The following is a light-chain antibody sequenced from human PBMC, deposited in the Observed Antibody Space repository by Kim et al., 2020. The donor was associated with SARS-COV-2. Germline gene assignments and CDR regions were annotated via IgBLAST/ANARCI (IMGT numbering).Light chain of an antibody. CDR2: RNN. J-gene: IGLJ2*01. CDR3: AAWDDSLSGPL. CDR1: SSNIGSNY. V-gene: IGLV1-47*01. Sequence: QRVTISCSGTSSNIGSNYVYWYQQLPGTAPKLLIYRNNQRPSGVPDRFSGSKSGTSASLAISGLRSEDEADYYCAAWDDSLSGPLFGGGTQLTVL.